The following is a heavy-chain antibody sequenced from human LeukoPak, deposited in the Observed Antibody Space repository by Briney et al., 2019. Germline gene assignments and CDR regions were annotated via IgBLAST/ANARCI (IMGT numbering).Heavy chain of an antibody. CDR1: GFTFGSYA. V-gene: IGHV3-30-3*01. Sequence: GGSLRLSCAASGFTFGSYAMHWVRQAPGKGLEWVAVMSFDGTHIYYADSVKGRFTISRDNSKNTLYLQMNSLRAEDTAVYYCARCSGYGMDVWGQGTTVTVSS. CDR2: MSFDGTHI. CDR3: ARCSGYGMDV. J-gene: IGHJ6*02. D-gene: IGHD3-10*02.